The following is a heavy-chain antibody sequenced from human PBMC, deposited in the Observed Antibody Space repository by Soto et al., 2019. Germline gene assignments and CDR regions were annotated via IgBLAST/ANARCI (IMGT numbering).Heavy chain of an antibody. D-gene: IGHD1-20*01. V-gene: IGHV3-23*01. Sequence: GGSLRLSCEASGLTSGNFAMGWVRQAPGKGLEWVSGITGGGGTYYADSVRGRFTISRDNSKSTLYLQMNSLRAEDTAVYYCAADRYTVNHFFYWGQGTLVTVSS. CDR2: ITGGGGT. J-gene: IGHJ4*02. CDR3: AADRYTVNHFFY. CDR1: GLTSGNFA.